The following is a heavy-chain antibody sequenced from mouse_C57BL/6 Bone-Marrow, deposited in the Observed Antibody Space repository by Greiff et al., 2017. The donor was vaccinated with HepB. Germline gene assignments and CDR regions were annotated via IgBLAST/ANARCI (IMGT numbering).Heavy chain of an antibody. CDR2: ISGGGGNT. Sequence: EVQVVESGGGLVKPGGSLKLSCAASGFTFSSYTMSWVRQTPEKRLEWVATISGGGGNTYYPDSVKGRFTISRDNAKNTLYLQMSSLRSEDTALYYCARHYYGSSLDYWGQGTTLTVSS. V-gene: IGHV5-9*01. J-gene: IGHJ2*01. CDR1: GFTFSSYT. D-gene: IGHD1-1*01. CDR3: ARHYYGSSLDY.